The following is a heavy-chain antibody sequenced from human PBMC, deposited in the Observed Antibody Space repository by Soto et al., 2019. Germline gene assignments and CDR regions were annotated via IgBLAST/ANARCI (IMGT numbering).Heavy chain of an antibody. J-gene: IGHJ5*02. CDR1: VYRFTSYW. CDR2: IFPSDSDT. CDR3: ARKDKSGYFNWFDP. Sequence: PGESRKISCRTSVYRFTSYWIAWVRQMPGKGLEWMGIIFPSDSDTRYSPSFQGQVTISADRSTSTVFLQWASLKASDTAVYFCARKDKSGYFNWFDPWGQGTLVTVS. D-gene: IGHD3-22*01. V-gene: IGHV5-51*01.